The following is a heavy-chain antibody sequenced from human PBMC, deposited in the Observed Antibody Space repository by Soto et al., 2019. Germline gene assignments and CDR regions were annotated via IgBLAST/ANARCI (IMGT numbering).Heavy chain of an antibody. CDR2: ISHDGNNK. J-gene: IGHJ5*02. Sequence: QVQLVESGGGVVQPGRSLRLSCAASGFTFNSYAMHWVRQAPGKGLEGVAVISHDGNNKYYADSVKGRFTISKDNSKNTLYLQMNSLRPEDTAVYYCVRDGGSWSVSSPWGQGTLVTVSS. D-gene: IGHD6-13*01. CDR3: VRDGGSWSVSSP. CDR1: GFTFNSYA. V-gene: IGHV3-30-3*01.